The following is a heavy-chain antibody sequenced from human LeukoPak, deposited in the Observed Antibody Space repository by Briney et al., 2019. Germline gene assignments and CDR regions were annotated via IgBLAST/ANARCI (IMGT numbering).Heavy chain of an antibody. CDR1: GFTFNNYA. CDR3: AREFNSFLADCSGGQCLFLT. V-gene: IGHV3-23*01. Sequence: GGSLRLSCVASGFTFNNYAMSWVRQAPGKGLEWVSTISGSGGTTDSVNGRFTISRDNSKNTLYLQMDSLRAEDTAMYYCAREFNSFLADCSGGQCLFLTWGQGILVTVSS. J-gene: IGHJ5*02. D-gene: IGHD2-15*01. CDR2: ISGSGGTT.